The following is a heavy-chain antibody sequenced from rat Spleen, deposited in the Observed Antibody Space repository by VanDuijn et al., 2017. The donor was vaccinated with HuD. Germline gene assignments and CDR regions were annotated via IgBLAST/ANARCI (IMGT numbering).Heavy chain of an antibody. V-gene: IGHV5-7*01. CDR2: ISYDGSRI. D-gene: IGHD4-3*01. CDR3: TTCTIGGVLDA. J-gene: IGHJ4*01. CDR1: AFTFSDYN. Sequence: EVQLVETGGGLVQPGRSLKLSCVASAFTFSDYNMAWVRQAPKKGLEWVATISYDGSRIYYRDSVKGRFTISRDNAKSTLYLQMDSLRSEDTATYYCTTCTIGGVLDAWGQGASVTVSS.